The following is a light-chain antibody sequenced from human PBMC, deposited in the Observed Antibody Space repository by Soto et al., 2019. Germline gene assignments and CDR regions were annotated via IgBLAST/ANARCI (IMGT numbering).Light chain of an antibody. J-gene: IGLJ1*01. CDR3: NSYTTNSTVV. CDR2: GVN. CDR1: SSDVAGYNY. Sequence: QSALTQPASVSGSPGQSITISCAGTSSDVAGYNYVSWYQQHPGKAPKLMIYGVNNRPSGVSNRFSGSRSGNTASLTISGLQSEDEAEYYCNSYTTNSTVVFGTGTKVTVL. V-gene: IGLV2-14*01.